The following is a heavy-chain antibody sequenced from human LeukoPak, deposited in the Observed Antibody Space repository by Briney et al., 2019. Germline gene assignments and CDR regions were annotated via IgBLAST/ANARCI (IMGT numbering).Heavy chain of an antibody. Sequence: SVKVSCKASGGTFSSYAISWVRQAPGQGLEWMGRIIPTFGTANYAQKFQGRVTITTDESTSTAYMELSSLRSEDTAVYYCARGLRVWQQLVYDAFDIWGQGTMVTVSS. CDR3: ARGLRVWQQLVYDAFDI. J-gene: IGHJ3*02. CDR2: IIPTFGTA. V-gene: IGHV1-69*05. CDR1: GGTFSSYA. D-gene: IGHD6-13*01.